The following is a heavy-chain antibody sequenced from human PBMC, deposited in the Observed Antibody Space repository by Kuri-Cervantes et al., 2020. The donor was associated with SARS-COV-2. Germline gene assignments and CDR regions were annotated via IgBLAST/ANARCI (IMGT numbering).Heavy chain of an antibody. V-gene: IGHV1-2*04. CDR2: INPNSGGT. CDR1: GYTFTGYY. CDR3: ARGPSWGYFWGTYRGGWDSFDI. J-gene: IGHJ3*02. Sequence: ASVKVSCKASGYTFTGYYMHWVRQAPGQGLEWMGWINPNSGGTNYAQKFQGWVTMTRDTSISTAYMELSRLRSDDTAVHYCARGPSWGYFWGTYRGGWDSFDIWGQGTMVTVSS. D-gene: IGHD3-16*02.